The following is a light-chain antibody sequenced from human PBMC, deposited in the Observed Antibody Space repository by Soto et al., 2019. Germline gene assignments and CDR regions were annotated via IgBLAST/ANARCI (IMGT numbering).Light chain of an antibody. Sequence: LTQPASVSGSPGQSLTISCTGTSIDLAPYNYVSWYQQHPGKAPKLIIYEVTYRTSGISNRFSGSKSGNTASLTISGLQAEDEAEDYCSSYTSSTNYVFGSGTTVTVL. J-gene: IGLJ1*01. CDR3: SSYTSSTNYV. CDR2: EVT. CDR1: SIDLAPYNY. V-gene: IGLV2-14*01.